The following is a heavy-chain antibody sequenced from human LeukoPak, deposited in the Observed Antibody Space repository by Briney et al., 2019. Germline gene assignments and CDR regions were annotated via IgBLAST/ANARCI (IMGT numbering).Heavy chain of an antibody. Sequence: ASVKVSCKASRYTFTSYDINWVRQATGQGLEWMGWMNPNSGNTGYAQKFQGRVTMTRNTSISTAYMELSSLRSEDTAVYYCARGPVAGTRIDPWGQGTLVTVSS. D-gene: IGHD6-19*01. J-gene: IGHJ5*02. CDR3: ARGPVAGTRIDP. CDR2: MNPNSGNT. V-gene: IGHV1-8*01. CDR1: RYTFTSYD.